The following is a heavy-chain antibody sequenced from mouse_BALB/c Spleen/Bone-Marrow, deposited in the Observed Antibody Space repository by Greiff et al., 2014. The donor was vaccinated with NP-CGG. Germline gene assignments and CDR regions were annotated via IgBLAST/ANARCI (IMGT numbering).Heavy chain of an antibody. CDR3: ARYYYGSSYFDY. CDR1: GFNIKDTY. CDR2: IDPANGNT. Sequence: EVQLQQSGAELVKPGASVKLSCTASGFNIKDTYMHWVKQRPEQGLEWIGRIDPANGNTKYDPKFQGKATITADTSSNTAYLQLSGLTSEDTAVYYCARYYYGSSYFDYWGQGTTLTVSS. J-gene: IGHJ2*01. D-gene: IGHD1-1*01. V-gene: IGHV14-3*02.